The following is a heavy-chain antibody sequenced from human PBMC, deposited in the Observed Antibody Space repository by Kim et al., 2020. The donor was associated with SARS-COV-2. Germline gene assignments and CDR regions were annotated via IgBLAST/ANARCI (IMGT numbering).Heavy chain of an antibody. CDR3: ARVRTYYYDSSGSLGAFDI. D-gene: IGHD3-22*01. V-gene: IGHV1-69*06. Sequence: SVKVSCKASGGTFSSYAISWVRQAPGQGLEWMGGIIPIFGTANYAQKFQGRVTITADKSTSTAYMELSSLRSEDTAVYYCARVRTYYYDSSGSLGAFDIWGQGAMVTVSS. CDR2: IIPIFGTA. J-gene: IGHJ3*02. CDR1: GGTFSSYA.